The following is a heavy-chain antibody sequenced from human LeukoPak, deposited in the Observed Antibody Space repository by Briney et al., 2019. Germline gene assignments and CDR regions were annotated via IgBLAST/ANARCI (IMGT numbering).Heavy chain of an antibody. Sequence: PGGSLRLSCAVSGFTVSTNYMSWVRLAPGKGLEWVSTIKSAGATHYSDSFKGRFTISSDSSNNVLFLQMNSLRVDDTAVYYCAKDSGHTPFDNWGQGTLVTVSS. V-gene: IGHV3-53*01. CDR1: GFTVSTNY. CDR2: IKSAGAT. CDR3: AKDSGHTPFDN. J-gene: IGHJ4*02. D-gene: IGHD6-25*01.